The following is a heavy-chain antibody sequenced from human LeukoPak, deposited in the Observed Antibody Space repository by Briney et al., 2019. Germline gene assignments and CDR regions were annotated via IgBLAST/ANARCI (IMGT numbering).Heavy chain of an antibody. J-gene: IGHJ4*02. CDR1: GFSFSRFA. V-gene: IGHV3-23*01. D-gene: IGHD3-16*01. CDR2: IGDSGGRI. CDR3: AKRNLGNIDY. Sequence: GGSLRLSCAASGFSFSRFAMSWVRQAPGKGLEWVSAIGDSGGRINYADSAKGRFTISRDNSKNTLYLQMNSLRAEDTAVYYCAKRNLGNIDYWGQGTLVTVSS.